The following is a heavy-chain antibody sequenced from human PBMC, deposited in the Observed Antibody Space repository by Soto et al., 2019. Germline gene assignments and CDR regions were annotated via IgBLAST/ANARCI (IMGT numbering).Heavy chain of an antibody. V-gene: IGHV4-31*03. Sequence: SETLSLTCTVSGGSISSGGYYWSWIRQHPGKGLEWIGYIYYSGSTYYNPSLKSRVTISVDTSKNQFSLKLSSVTAADTAVYYCAGSSSSVLGMDVWGQGTTVTVSS. CDR1: GGSISSGGYY. D-gene: IGHD2-2*01. CDR2: IYYSGST. CDR3: AGSSSSVLGMDV. J-gene: IGHJ6*02.